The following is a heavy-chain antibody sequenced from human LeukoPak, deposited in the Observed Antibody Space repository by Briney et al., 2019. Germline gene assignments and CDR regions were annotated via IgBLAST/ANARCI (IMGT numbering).Heavy chain of an antibody. CDR1: GLTFSSYS. D-gene: IGHD3-22*01. V-gene: IGHV3-48*01. J-gene: IGHJ3*02. Sequence: GGSLRLSCEAFGLTFSSYSMNWVRQAPGEVLEWISYISSLSGTINYADSVKGRFTLSRDNAKNSLCLQMNSLRAEDTAVYYCARDHHRRLYDSQARNTFDIWGQGTMVTVSS. CDR3: ARDHHRRLYDSQARNTFDI. CDR2: ISSLSGTI.